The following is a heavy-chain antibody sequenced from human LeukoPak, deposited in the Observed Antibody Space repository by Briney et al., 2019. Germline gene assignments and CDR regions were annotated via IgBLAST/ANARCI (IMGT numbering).Heavy chain of an antibody. D-gene: IGHD3-10*01. V-gene: IGHV1-18*01. J-gene: IGHJ6*04. CDR3: ARSFWEGLLAMDV. CDR2: ISGYNGNT. CDR1: GYTFTTYG. Sequence: GASVKVSCKASGYTFTTYGISWVRQAPGQGLEWMGWISGYNGNTNYAQKFQGRITMTTDTSTSTAYMELRSLRSDDTAVYYCARSFWEGLLAMDVWGKGTTVTISS.